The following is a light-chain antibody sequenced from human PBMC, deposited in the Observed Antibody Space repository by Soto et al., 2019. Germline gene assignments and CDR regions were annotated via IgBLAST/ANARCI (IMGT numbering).Light chain of an antibody. J-gene: IGKJ5*01. CDR2: AAS. CDR1: QTISNY. CDR3: QQSYNTPIP. V-gene: IGKV1-39*01. Sequence: RMSQSPSTLSAFKGDTVTITCRASQTISNYLNWYQQKSGRAPGLLVYAASNLQSGVPSRFTGSGSGTHFTLTISGLEPADFATYFCQQSYNTPIPFGQRRLPEVK.